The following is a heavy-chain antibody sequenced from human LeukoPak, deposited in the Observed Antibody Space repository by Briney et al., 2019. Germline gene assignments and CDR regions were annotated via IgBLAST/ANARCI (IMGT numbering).Heavy chain of an antibody. J-gene: IGHJ6*03. CDR3: ASTVVVPPYYMDV. CDR1: GYTFSAQY. CDR2: INPKSGDT. D-gene: IGHD2-15*01. Sequence: GSVRVSCKASGYTFSAQYIHWVRQAPGQGLEWMGWINPKSGDTNYAQKFQVRVTMTRDTSISTAYMELRSLRSDDTAVYYCASTVVVPPYYMDVWGKGTTVTISS. V-gene: IGHV1-2*02.